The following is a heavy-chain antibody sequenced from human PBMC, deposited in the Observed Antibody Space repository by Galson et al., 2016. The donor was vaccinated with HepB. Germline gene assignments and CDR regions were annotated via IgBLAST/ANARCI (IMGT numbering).Heavy chain of an antibody. V-gene: IGHV3-30*03. J-gene: IGHJ4*02. Sequence: SLRLSCAASGFTFSNYGMHWVRQAPGKGLEWVAADSMDGRRTSYADSVKGRFTISRDNSNSMLFLQMSSLRADDTAVYYCARRHEYCPPVGCSVDYWGQGTLVSVSS. CDR2: DSMDGRRT. CDR3: ARRHEYCPPVGCSVDY. CDR1: GFTFSNYG. D-gene: IGHD2/OR15-2a*01.